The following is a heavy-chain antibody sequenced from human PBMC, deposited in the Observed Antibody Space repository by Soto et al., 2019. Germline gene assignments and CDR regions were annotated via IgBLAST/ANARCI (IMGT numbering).Heavy chain of an antibody. J-gene: IGHJ4*02. CDR1: GDSISSSNYF. V-gene: IGHV4-39*01. CDR3: ARRPRSSGRKDFDS. CDR2: ILYSGTT. Sequence: SETLSLTCTVSGDSISSSNYFWAWIRQPPGKGPAWIGSILYSGTTYYHPALKSRVTISVDTSRNQFSLNLYSVAAADTAVYYCARRPRSSGRKDFDSWGQGTLVTVSS. D-gene: IGHD6-19*01.